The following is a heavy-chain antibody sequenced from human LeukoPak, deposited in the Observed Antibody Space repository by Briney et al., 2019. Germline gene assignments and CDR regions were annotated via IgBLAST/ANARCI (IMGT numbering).Heavy chain of an antibody. CDR1: GFTFSSYG. D-gene: IGHD1-14*01. CDR3: AKEMSSTMRDFDI. CDR2: IRYDGSNK. J-gene: IGHJ3*02. V-gene: IGHV3-30*02. Sequence: GGSLRLSCAASGFTFSSYGMHWVRQAPGKGLEWVAFIRYDGSNKYYADSVKGRFTISRDNSKNTLYLQMNSLRAEDTTEYYCAKEMSSTMRDFDIWGQGTMVTVSS.